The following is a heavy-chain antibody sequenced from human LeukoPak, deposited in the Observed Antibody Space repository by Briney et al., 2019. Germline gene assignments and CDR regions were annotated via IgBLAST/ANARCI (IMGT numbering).Heavy chain of an antibody. Sequence: PSETLSLTCAVSGYSISSGYYWGWIRQPPGKGLEWIGSIYHSVSTYYNPSLKRRVTISVDTSKNQFSLKLSSVTAADTAVYYCARTDYGDYVDYWGQGTLVTVSS. J-gene: IGHJ4*02. V-gene: IGHV4-38-2*01. CDR2: IYHSVST. CDR1: GYSISSGYY. CDR3: ARTDYGDYVDY. D-gene: IGHD4-17*01.